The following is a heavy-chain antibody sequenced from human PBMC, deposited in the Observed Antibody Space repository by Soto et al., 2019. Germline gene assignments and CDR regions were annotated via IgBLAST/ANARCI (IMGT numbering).Heavy chain of an antibody. CDR3: ARNGDSSDYRGWFDP. CDR1: GFTVSSTY. CDR2: IYSGGAT. Sequence: EVQLVESGGGLVQPGGSLRLSCAASGFTVSSTYMSWVRQAPGKGLEWVSVIYSGGATYYADSVKGRFTISRDNSKNTLYLQMNSLRAEDTAVYYCARNGDSSDYRGWFDPWAREPWSPSPQ. V-gene: IGHV3-66*01. J-gene: IGHJ5*02. D-gene: IGHD3-22*01.